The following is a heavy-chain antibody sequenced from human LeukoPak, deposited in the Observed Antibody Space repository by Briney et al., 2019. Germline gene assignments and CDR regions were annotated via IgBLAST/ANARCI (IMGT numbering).Heavy chain of an antibody. D-gene: IGHD5-24*01. CDR1: GFTFSSYA. CDR3: AKDPRVGSRVATPCH. V-gene: IGHV3-23*01. CDR2: ISGSGGST. Sequence: SGGSLRLSCAASGFTFSSYAMSWVRQAPGKGLEWVSAISGSGGSTYYADSVEGRFTISRDNSKSTLFLQMNSLRAEDTAVYYCAKDPRVGSRVATPCHWGQGTLVTVSS. J-gene: IGHJ4*02.